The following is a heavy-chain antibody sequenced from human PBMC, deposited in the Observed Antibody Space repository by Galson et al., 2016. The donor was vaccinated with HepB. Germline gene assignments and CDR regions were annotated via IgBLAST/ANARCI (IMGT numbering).Heavy chain of an antibody. V-gene: IGHV1-69*13. CDR2: IIPRLATA. Sequence: SVKVSCKASGGTFSNYVINWVRQAPGQGLESMGGIIPRLATANYAQKFQGRVTITADESTTTAYMELSSLRSEDTAVYYCARSSLDYDHYYFDLWGGGTLVTVSS. CDR1: GGTFSNYV. J-gene: IGHJ2*01. D-gene: IGHD4-17*01. CDR3: ARSSLDYDHYYFDL.